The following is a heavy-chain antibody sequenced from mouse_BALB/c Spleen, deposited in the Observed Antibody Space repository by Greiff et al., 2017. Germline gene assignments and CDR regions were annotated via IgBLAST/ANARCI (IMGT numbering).Heavy chain of an antibody. D-gene: IGHD1-3*01. V-gene: IGHV5-12-1*01. CDR3: ARQEGLKNFDY. CDR1: GFAFSSYD. J-gene: IGHJ2*01. Sequence: EVHLVESGGGLVKPGGSLKLSCAASGFAFSSYDMSWVRQTPEKRLEWVAYISSGGGSTYYPDTVKGRFTISRDNAKNTLYLQMSSLKSEDTAMYYCARQEGLKNFDYWGQGTTLTVSS. CDR2: ISSGGGST.